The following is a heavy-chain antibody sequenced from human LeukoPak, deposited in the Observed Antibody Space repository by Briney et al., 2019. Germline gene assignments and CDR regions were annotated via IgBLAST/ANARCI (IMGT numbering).Heavy chain of an antibody. D-gene: IGHD6-19*01. V-gene: IGHV1-2*02. Sequence: ASVKVSYKASGFTFTAYHMHWVRQAPGQGLEWVEWINPNSGGTNYAQNFQGKVTMTRDTSISTAYMELSRLRSDDTAVYYCARDRWQWMAFVYWGQGTLATVSS. CDR3: ARDRWQWMAFVY. CDR2: INPNSGGT. CDR1: GFTFTAYH. J-gene: IGHJ4*02.